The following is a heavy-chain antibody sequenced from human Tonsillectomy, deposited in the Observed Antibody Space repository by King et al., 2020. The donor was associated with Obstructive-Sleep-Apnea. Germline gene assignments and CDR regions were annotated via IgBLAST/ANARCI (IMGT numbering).Heavy chain of an antibody. CDR2: ISTYNGNT. CDR1: GYTFTSYA. V-gene: IGHV1-18*04. D-gene: IGHD6-19*01. J-gene: IGHJ4*02. CDR3: ARRGAYSSGLYYFDY. Sequence: QLVQSGTEVKKPGASVKVSCKAFGYTFTSYAISWVRQAPGQGLEWMGWISTYNGNTNYAQQLQGRVIMTTDTSTSTAYMELGSLRSDDTAVYYCARRGAYSSGLYYFDYWGQGTLVTVSS.